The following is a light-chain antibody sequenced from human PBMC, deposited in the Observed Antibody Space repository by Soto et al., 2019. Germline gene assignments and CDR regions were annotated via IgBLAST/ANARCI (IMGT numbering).Light chain of an antibody. V-gene: IGKV1-5*01. Sequence: IQMTQSPSTLSASVGDRVTITCRASQSISSWLAWYQQKPGKAPKLLIYDASSLESGVPSRFSGSGSGTEFTLTISSLQPDDFATYYRQQYNSWWTFRQGTKV. CDR3: QQYNSWWT. CDR1: QSISSW. CDR2: DAS. J-gene: IGKJ1*01.